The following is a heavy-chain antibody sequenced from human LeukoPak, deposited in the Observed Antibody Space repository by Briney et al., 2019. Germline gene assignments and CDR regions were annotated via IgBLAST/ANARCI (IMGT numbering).Heavy chain of an antibody. CDR3: ARDGGYGGNLIYVGIDY. J-gene: IGHJ4*02. D-gene: IGHD4-23*01. V-gene: IGHV3-21*01. Sequence: GGSLRLSCAASGFTFSIYTINWVRQAPGKGLEWVSSFTSSGYTYYADSVKGRFTIARDNPKNSLYLQMNSLRAEDTAVYYCARDGGYGGNLIYVGIDYWGQGTLVTVSS. CDR2: FTSSGYT. CDR1: GFTFSIYT.